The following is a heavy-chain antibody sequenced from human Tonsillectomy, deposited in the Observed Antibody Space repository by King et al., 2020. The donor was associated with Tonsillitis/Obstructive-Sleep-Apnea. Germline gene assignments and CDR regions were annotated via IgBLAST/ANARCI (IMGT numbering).Heavy chain of an antibody. Sequence: VQLVESGGGVVQPGRSLRLSCAASGFTFSSYAMHWVRQAPGKGLEWAAVISYDGSNKYYADSVKGRFTISRDNSKNTLYLQMNSLRAEDTAVYYCARGSGELHYYYYYYGMDVWGQGTTVTVSS. D-gene: IGHD3-10*01. CDR3: ARGSGELHYYYYYYGMDV. CDR1: GFTFSSYA. J-gene: IGHJ6*02. CDR2: ISYDGSNK. V-gene: IGHV3-30*04.